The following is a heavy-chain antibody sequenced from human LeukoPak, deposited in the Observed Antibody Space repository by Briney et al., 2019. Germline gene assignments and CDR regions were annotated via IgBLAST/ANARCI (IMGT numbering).Heavy chain of an antibody. D-gene: IGHD6-19*01. CDR1: GFTFSSYT. CDR3: ARVASSAYLQYFFDY. V-gene: IGHV3-30-3*01. CDR2: ISHDGSKK. J-gene: IGHJ4*02. Sequence: GGSLRLSCAASGFTFSSYTMHWVRQAPGKGLEWVAVISHDGSKKYYADSVKGRFTISRDNSKNTLYLQINSLRAEDTAVYYCARVASSAYLQYFFDYWGQGTLVTVSS.